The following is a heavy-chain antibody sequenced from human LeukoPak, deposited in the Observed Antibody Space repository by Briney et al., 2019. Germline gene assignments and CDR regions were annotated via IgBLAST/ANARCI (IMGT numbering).Heavy chain of an antibody. D-gene: IGHD2-8*01. CDR2: IKQDGSEK. J-gene: IGHJ4*02. Sequence: PGGSLRLSCAASGFTFSSYWMSWVRQAPGKGLEWVANIKQDGSEKYYVDSVKGRFTISRDNAKNSLYLQMNSLRAEDTAVYYCARAYMREMVYAIVGPYFDYWGQGTLVTVSS. CDR1: GFTFSSYW. CDR3: ARAYMREMVYAIVGPYFDY. V-gene: IGHV3-7*05.